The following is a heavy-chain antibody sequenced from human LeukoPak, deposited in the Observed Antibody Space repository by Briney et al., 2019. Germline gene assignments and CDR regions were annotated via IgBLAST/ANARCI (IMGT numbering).Heavy chain of an antibody. Sequence: PGGSLRLSCAASGFTFSSYAMSWVRQAPGKGLEWVSVISGSGGTTYYADSVKGRFTISRDNSKNTLYLQMNSLRAEETAVYYCAKSSSNLFRLFDYWGKGTLVTVSS. CDR3: AKSSSNLFRLFDY. CDR2: ISGSGGTT. V-gene: IGHV3-23*01. CDR1: GFTFSSYA. D-gene: IGHD4-11*01. J-gene: IGHJ4*02.